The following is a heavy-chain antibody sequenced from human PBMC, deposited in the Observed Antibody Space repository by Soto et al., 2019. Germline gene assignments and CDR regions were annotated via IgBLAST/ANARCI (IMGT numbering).Heavy chain of an antibody. D-gene: IGHD5-12*01. CDR1: GFTFSSYA. Sequence: QVQLVESGGGVVQPGRSLRLSCAASGFTFSSYAMHWVRQAPGKGLEWVAVISYDGSNKYYADSVKGRFTISRDNSKNTLYLQMNSLRAEDTAVYYCARVGYSGYDSDYYYGMDVWGQGTTVTVSS. J-gene: IGHJ6*02. CDR2: ISYDGSNK. V-gene: IGHV3-30-3*01. CDR3: ARVGYSGYDSDYYYGMDV.